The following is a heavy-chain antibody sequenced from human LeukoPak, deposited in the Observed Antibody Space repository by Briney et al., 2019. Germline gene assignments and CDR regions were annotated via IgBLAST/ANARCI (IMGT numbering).Heavy chain of an antibody. V-gene: IGHV3-48*03. CDR2: ISSSGSTI. D-gene: IGHD3-22*01. J-gene: IGHJ3*02. CDR1: GFTFSSYE. CDR3: AKHDSTGYYLSGAFDI. Sequence: PGGSLRLSCAASGFTFSSYEMNWVRQAPGKGLEWVSYISSSGSTIYYADSVKGRFTISRDNSKNMLYLQMNSLRVEDTAVYFCAKHDSTGYYLSGAFDIWGQGTTVTVSS.